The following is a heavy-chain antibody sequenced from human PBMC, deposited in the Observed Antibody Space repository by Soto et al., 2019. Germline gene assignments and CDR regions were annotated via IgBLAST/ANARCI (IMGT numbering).Heavy chain of an antibody. D-gene: IGHD6-6*01. CDR1: GYTFTRYH. CDR3: ARGSPSRARTNY. CDR2: INPSGGNT. V-gene: IGHV1-46*01. Sequence: QVQLVQSGAEVKKPGASVKVSCKASGYTFTRYHIHWVRQAPGQGLEWMGIINPSGGNTSYAQKFQGRVTMTRDTSTSTVYMEMSSLRSEDTAVYYCARGSPSRARTNYWGQGTLVTVSS. J-gene: IGHJ4*02.